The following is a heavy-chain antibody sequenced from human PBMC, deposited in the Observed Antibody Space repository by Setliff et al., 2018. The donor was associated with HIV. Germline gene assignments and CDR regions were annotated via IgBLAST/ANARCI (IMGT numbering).Heavy chain of an antibody. J-gene: IGHJ1*01. CDR3: ARGESSTWDLAEHFQH. CDR1: GVSVSSGGYC. Sequence: LSLTCTVSGVSVSSGGYCWSWIRQHPGKGLEWIGDVHHTGTTYLNPSLKSRITISVDTSKNQFSLKLGFVTAADTAVYHCARGESSTWDLAEHFQHWGHGTLVTVSS. CDR2: VHHTGTT. D-gene: IGHD2-2*01. V-gene: IGHV4-31*03.